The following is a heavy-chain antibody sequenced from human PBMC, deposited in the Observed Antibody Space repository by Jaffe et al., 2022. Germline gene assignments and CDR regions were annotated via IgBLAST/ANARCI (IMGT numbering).Heavy chain of an antibody. J-gene: IGHJ4*02. CDR1: GFTFDDYA. V-gene: IGHV3-9*01. D-gene: IGHD4-17*01. CDR3: AKDSVSSVTTFLFDY. Sequence: EVQLVESGGGLVQPGRSLRLSCAASGFTFDDYAMHWVRQAPGKGLEWVSGISWNSGSIGYADSVKGRFTISRDNAKNSLYLQMNSLRAEDTALYYCAKDSVSSVTTFLFDYWGQGTLVTVSS. CDR2: ISWNSGSI.